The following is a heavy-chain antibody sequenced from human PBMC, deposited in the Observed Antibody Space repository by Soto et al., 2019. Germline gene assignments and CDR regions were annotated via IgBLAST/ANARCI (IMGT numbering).Heavy chain of an antibody. D-gene: IGHD3-10*01. Sequence: SETLSLTCAVYGGSFSGYYWRWIRQPPGKGLEWIGEINHSGSTNYNPSLKSRVTISVDTSKNQFSLKLSSVTAADTAVYYCARGGYSGSYYPYYYYGMDVWGQGTKVT. J-gene: IGHJ6*02. CDR2: INHSGST. CDR1: GGSFSGYY. CDR3: ARGGYSGSYYPYYYYGMDV. V-gene: IGHV4-34*01.